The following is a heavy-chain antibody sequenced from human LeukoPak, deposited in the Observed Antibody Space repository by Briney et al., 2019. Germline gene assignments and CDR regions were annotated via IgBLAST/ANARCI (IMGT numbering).Heavy chain of an antibody. D-gene: IGHD6-13*01. J-gene: IGHJ4*02. Sequence: GGSLRPSCAASGFTFSSYGMHWVRQAPGKGLEWVAVIWYDGSNKYYADSVKGRFTISRDNSKNTLYLQMNSLRAEDTAVYYCARDLGAAAGTGYWGQGTLVTVSS. CDR3: ARDLGAAAGTGY. CDR2: IWYDGSNK. V-gene: IGHV3-33*01. CDR1: GFTFSSYG.